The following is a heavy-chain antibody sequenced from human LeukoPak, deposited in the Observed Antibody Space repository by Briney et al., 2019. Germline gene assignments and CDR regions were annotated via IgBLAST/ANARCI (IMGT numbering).Heavy chain of an antibody. CDR3: VKGSGVVVPSAYFDY. V-gene: IGHV3-30*02. D-gene: IGHD2-2*01. CDR2: IRYDG. Sequence: PGGSLRLSCAASGFTFSNHGMHWVRQAPGKGLEWVAFIRYDGYADSVKGRFTISRDNSKNTLYLQMNSLRAEDTAVYYCVKGSGVVVPSAYFDYWGQGTLVTVSS. CDR1: GFTFSNHG. J-gene: IGHJ4*02.